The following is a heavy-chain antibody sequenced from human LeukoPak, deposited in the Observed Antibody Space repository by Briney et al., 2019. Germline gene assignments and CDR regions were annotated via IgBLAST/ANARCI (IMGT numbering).Heavy chain of an antibody. J-gene: IGHJ3*02. CDR1: GYTLTELS. V-gene: IGHV1-24*01. Sequence: ASVKVSCKVSGYTLTELSMHWVRQAPGKGLEWMGGFDPEDGETIYAQKFQGRVTMTEDTSTDTAYMELSSLRSEDTAVYYCATAPTSSWYRAQNAFDIWGQGTMVTVSS. CDR2: FDPEDGET. D-gene: IGHD6-13*01. CDR3: ATAPTSSWYRAQNAFDI.